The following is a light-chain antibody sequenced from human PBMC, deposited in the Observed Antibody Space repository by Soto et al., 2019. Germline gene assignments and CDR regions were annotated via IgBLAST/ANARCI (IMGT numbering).Light chain of an antibody. V-gene: IGKV3-11*01. J-gene: IGKJ4*01. CDR1: QSVSSY. Sequence: EIVLTQSPATLSLSPGERATLSCRASQSVSSYLAWYQQKPGQAPRLLIYDASNRATGIPARFSGSGSGTDFPLTISTLEPEDFAVYYCQRRSNWPSFGGGTKVEIK. CDR2: DAS. CDR3: QRRSNWPS.